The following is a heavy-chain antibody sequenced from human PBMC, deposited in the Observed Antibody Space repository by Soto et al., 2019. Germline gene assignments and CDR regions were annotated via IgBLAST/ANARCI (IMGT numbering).Heavy chain of an antibody. CDR2: SNAGNGKT. Sequence: QAHLVQSGAEVKMPGDSVQVSCKASGFVSTNHNFHWVRQAPGQSLEWMGRSNAGNGKTQYSQNFQGTNTFTTDPSASTAFIELTNLRFEDRAIYFCASDYGSNWRLWGQGTLVSVSS. V-gene: IGHV1-3*01. D-gene: IGHD6-19*01. CDR1: GFVSTNHN. J-gene: IGHJ4*02. CDR3: ASDYGSNWRL.